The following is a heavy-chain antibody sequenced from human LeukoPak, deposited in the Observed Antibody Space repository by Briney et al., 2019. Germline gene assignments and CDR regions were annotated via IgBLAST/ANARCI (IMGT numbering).Heavy chain of an antibody. CDR1: GFTFDDYG. Sequence: PGGSLRLSCAAPGFTFDDYGMSWVRQAPGKGLEWVSGINWNGGSTGYADSVKGRFTISRDNAKNTLYLQMNSLRAEDTAVYYCARDPHDYGDSRLDYWGQGTLVTVSS. J-gene: IGHJ4*02. CDR2: INWNGGST. V-gene: IGHV3-20*04. CDR3: ARDPHDYGDSRLDY. D-gene: IGHD4-17*01.